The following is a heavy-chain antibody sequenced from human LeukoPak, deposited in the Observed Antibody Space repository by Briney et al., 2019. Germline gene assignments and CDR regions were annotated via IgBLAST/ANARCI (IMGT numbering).Heavy chain of an antibody. J-gene: IGHJ6*03. D-gene: IGHD5-18*01. CDR3: AKVPLVPAMVNQGRPDYYMDV. V-gene: IGHV3-30*02. CDR2: IRYDGSNK. CDR1: GFTFSSYA. Sequence: GGSLRLSCAASGFTFSSYAMSWVRQAPGKGLEWVAFIRYDGSNKYYADSVKGRFIISRDNSKNTLYLQMNSLRAEDTAVYYCAKVPLVPAMVNQGRPDYYMDVWGKGTTVTVSS.